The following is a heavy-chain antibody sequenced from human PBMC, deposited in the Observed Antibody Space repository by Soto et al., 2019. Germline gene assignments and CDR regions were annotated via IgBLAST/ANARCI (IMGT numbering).Heavy chain of an antibody. J-gene: IGHJ4*02. D-gene: IGHD2-15*01. CDR1: GFTFSSSA. Sequence: EVQLLESGGGLVQPGGSLRLSCAASGFTFSSSAMSWVRQAPGKGLEWVPAIRGSGGSTYYSDSVKGRFTSSRDNSQNPLYLEMNSLRAEDTAVYYCAKEGRMGYCSGGSCYRPFKWGQGTLVTVSS. CDR2: IRGSGGST. V-gene: IGHV3-23*01. CDR3: AKEGRMGYCSGGSCYRPFK.